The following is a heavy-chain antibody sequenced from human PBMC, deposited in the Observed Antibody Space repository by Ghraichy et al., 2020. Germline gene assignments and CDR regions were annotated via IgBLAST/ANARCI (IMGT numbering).Heavy chain of an antibody. CDR2: IYYSGST. V-gene: IGHV4-59*01. Sequence: SETLSLTCTVSGGSISSYYWSWIRQPPGKGLEWIGYIYYSGSTNYNPSLKSRVTISVDTSKNQFSLKLSSVTAADTAVYYCARSIAAAGTGVDYWGQGTLVTVSS. CDR1: GGSISSYY. J-gene: IGHJ4*02. CDR3: ARSIAAAGTGVDY. D-gene: IGHD6-13*01.